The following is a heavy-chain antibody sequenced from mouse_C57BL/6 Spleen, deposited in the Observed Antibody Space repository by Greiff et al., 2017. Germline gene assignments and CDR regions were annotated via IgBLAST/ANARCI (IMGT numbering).Heavy chain of an antibody. J-gene: IGHJ2*01. CDR1: GYTFTSYW. CDR3: ARGPSITTNFDY. CDR2: IDPSDSYT. Sequence: VQLQQPGAELVRPGTSVKLSCKASGYTFTSYWMHWVKQRPGQGLEWIGVIDPSDSYTNYNQKFKGQATLTVDTSSSTAYMQLSSLTSEDSAVYYCARGPSITTNFDYWGQGTTLTVSS. D-gene: IGHD1-1*01. V-gene: IGHV1-59*01.